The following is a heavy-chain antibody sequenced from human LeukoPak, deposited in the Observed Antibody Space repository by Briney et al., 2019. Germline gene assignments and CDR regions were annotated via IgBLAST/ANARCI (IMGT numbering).Heavy chain of an antibody. CDR3: ARGYSSSPFDY. CDR2: MYYSGTT. CDR1: GASISSYY. D-gene: IGHD6-6*01. V-gene: IGHV4-59*01. J-gene: IGHJ4*02. Sequence: SETLSLTCTVSGASISSYYWSWIRQPPGKGLGWIGYMYYSGTTNYNPSLKSRVTISVDTSKNQFSLKLTSVTAADTAVYYCARGYSSSPFDYWGQGTLVTVSS.